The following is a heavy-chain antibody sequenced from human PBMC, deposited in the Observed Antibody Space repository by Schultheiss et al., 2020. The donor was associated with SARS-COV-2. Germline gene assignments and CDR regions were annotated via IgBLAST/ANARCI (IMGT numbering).Heavy chain of an antibody. Sequence: SETLSLTCTVSGGSISSGGYYWSWIRQPAGKGLEWIGRIYTSGSTNYNPSLKSRVTMSVDTSKNQFSLKLSSVTAADTAVYYCASGPHVDTAMPFDYWGQGTVVTVSS. CDR3: ASGPHVDTAMPFDY. CDR1: GGSISSGGYY. V-gene: IGHV4-61*02. J-gene: IGHJ4*02. D-gene: IGHD5-18*01. CDR2: IYTSGST.